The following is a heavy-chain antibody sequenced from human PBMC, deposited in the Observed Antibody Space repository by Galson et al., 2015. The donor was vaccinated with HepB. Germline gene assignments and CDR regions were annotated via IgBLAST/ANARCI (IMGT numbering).Heavy chain of an antibody. D-gene: IGHD3-16*01. V-gene: IGHV3-23*01. J-gene: IGHJ4*02. CDR3: AKDQRSTYVWATYFDY. Sequence: SLRLSCAASGFTFSSYAMSWVRQAPGKGLEWVSVISGSGGSTYYTDSVQGRFTISRDNSKNTLYLQMNSLRAEDTAVYYCAKDQRSTYVWATYFDYWGQGTPVTVSS. CDR1: GFTFSSYA. CDR2: ISGSGGST.